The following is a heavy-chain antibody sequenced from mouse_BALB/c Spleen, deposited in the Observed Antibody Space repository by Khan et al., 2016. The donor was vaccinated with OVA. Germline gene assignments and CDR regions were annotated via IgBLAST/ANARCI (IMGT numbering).Heavy chain of an antibody. Sequence: QVQLKESGPGLVAPSQSLSITCTISGFSLTNYGVHWVRQPPGKGLEWLVVIRSDGSTTYNSTLKSRLSISKDNSKSQVFLKMNSLQTDDIAIYYVARQPYYHYYIMDYWGQGISVTVSS. CDR2: IRSDGST. D-gene: IGHD2-10*01. CDR1: GFSLTNYG. CDR3: ARQPYYHYYIMDY. J-gene: IGHJ4*01. V-gene: IGHV2-6-1*01.